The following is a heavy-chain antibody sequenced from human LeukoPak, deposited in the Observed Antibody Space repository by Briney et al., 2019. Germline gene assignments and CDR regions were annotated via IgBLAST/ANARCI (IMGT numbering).Heavy chain of an antibody. CDR1: GFTFSSYS. CDR2: IEASGGAT. D-gene: IGHD6-19*01. CDR3: AKGSGSGWYGWFAP. V-gene: IGHV3-23*01. J-gene: IGHJ5*02. Sequence: AGGSLRLSCAASGFTFSSYSMNWVRQAPGKGLEWVSSIEASGGATYYADAVKGRFTISRDNSKNTFYLQMNSLRAEDTALYYCAKGSGSGWYGWFAPWGQGTLVTVSS.